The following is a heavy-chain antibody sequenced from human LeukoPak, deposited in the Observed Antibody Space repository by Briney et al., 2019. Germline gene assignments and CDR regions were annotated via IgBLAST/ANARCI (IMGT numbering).Heavy chain of an antibody. J-gene: IGHJ4*02. CDR1: GFTFSTYA. V-gene: IGHV3-30-3*01. CDR3: ARVRGTTVTTWGHYFDY. CDR2: ISYGGNNK. Sequence: PGWSLRLSCAASGFTFSTYAVEWVRQAPGKGLEWVAVISYGGNNKYYADSVKGRFTISKDNSKNTLYLQMNSLRAEDTAVYYCARVRGTTVTTWGHYFDYWGQGTLVTVSS. D-gene: IGHD4-17*01.